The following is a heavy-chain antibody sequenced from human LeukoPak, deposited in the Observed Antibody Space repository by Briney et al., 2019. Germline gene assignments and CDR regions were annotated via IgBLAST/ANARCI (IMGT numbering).Heavy chain of an antibody. CDR1: GTPISSFA. J-gene: IGHJ3*01. CDR3: ARHFFSSAFYRAFDS. D-gene: IGHD6-19*01. Sequence: PSETLSLTCTVSGTPISSFAWSWIRHLPGKRLEWIGYISYRGSTDYNPSLKSRVTISLDTSMNQFSLKVNSVTAADTAVYYCARHFFSSAFYRAFDSWGQGTMVTVSS. CDR2: ISYRGST. V-gene: IGHV4-59*08.